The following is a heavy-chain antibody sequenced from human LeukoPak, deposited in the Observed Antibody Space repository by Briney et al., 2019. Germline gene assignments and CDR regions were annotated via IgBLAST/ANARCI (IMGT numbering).Heavy chain of an antibody. Sequence: SETLSLTCGVSGGSFGDDFDFWTWVRQFPGKGLEWIGEVDQSGATNYNPSLKGRVSMSLDTSKKHFSLKLRSVTASDTALYFCARGFIAVAGTALNWFDPWGPGTLVTVSS. J-gene: IGHJ5*02. CDR1: GGSFGDDF. D-gene: IGHD6-19*01. CDR3: ARGFIAVAGTALNWFDP. CDR2: VDQSGAT. V-gene: IGHV4-34*01.